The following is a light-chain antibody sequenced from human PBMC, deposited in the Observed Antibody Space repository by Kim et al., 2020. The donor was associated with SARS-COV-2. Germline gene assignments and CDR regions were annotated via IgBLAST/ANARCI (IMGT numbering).Light chain of an antibody. Sequence: DIQMTQSPSSLSASVGDRVTITCRASQSISISLNWYQQKPGKAPKVLISGASTLQSGVQSRFSGSGSGTDFTLTISSLQPEDFATYSCQQSYSTRLTFGGGTKVDIK. CDR2: GAS. V-gene: IGKV1-39*01. CDR1: QSISIS. J-gene: IGKJ4*01. CDR3: QQSYSTRLT.